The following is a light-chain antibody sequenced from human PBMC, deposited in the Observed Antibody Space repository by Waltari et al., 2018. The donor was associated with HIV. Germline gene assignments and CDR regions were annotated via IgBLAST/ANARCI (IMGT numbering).Light chain of an antibody. CDR3: TSYTSSSTLGV. V-gene: IGLV2-14*01. J-gene: IGLJ2*01. CDR2: EVT. CDR1: TSDVGGFDY. Sequence: QSALTQPASVSGSPGQSVTISCTGTTSDVGGFDYVCCYQHHPGKAPKLIIYEVTNRPSGVSTRVSGSKSGNTASLTISGLQAEDEADYFCTSYTSSSTLGVFGGGTRLTVL.